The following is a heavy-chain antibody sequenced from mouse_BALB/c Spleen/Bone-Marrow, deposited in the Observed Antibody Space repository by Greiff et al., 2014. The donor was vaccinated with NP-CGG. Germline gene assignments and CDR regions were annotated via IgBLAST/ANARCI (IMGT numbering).Heavy chain of an antibody. CDR3: ARGYDYDFDY. V-gene: IGHV5-6-5*01. CDR2: ISSGGSA. J-gene: IGHJ2*01. D-gene: IGHD2-4*01. CDR1: GFTFSNFA. Sequence: EVQLVESGGGLVKPGGSLKLSCAASGFTFSNFAMSWVRQTPDKRLEWVASISSGGSAYYPDSVKGRLSISRDNARDILFLQMWTERSEDTAMYYCARGYDYDFDYWGQGTTLTVSS.